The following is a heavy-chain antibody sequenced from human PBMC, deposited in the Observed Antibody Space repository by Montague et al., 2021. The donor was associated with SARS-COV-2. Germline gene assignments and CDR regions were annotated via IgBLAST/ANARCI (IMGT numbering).Heavy chain of an antibody. J-gene: IGHJ4*02. D-gene: IGHD6-13*01. V-gene: IGHV3-66*01. Sequence: SLRLSCAASGFTVSSTYMSWVRQAPGKGLEWVSVIYSGGSTYYADSVKGRFTISRDNSKNTLYLQMNSLRAEDTAVYYCARDLGGAAAGNFDYWGQGTLVTVSS. CDR3: ARDLGGAAAGNFDY. CDR1: GFTVSSTY. CDR2: IYSGGST.